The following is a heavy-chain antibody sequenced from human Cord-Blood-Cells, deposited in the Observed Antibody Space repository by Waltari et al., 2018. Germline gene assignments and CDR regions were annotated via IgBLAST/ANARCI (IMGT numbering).Heavy chain of an antibody. V-gene: IGHV1-69*06. CDR2: IIPILSTA. J-gene: IGHJ4*02. Sequence: QVQLVQSGAEVKKPGSSVKVSCKASGATFSSYAISWVRQAPGQGREWMGGIIPILSTANYAQKFQGRVTITADKSTSTAYMELSSLRYEDTAVYYCARDAPFITGTTPLLFYWGQGTLVTVSS. D-gene: IGHD1-7*01. CDR1: GATFSSYA. CDR3: ARDAPFITGTTPLLFY.